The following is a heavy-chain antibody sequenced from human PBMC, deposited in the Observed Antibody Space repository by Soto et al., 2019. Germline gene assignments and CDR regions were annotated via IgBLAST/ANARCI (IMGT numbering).Heavy chain of an antibody. J-gene: IGHJ6*02. CDR1: GGTFSSYA. V-gene: IGHV1-69*01. CDR2: IIPIFGTA. D-gene: IGHD3-3*01. CDR3: ARDLPTYYDFWSGPIRAYYYGMDV. Sequence: QVQLVQSGAEVKKPGSSVKVSCKASGGTFSSYAISWVRQAPGQGLEWMGGIIPIFGTANYAQKFQGRVTITADESTSTAYMELSSLRSEDTAVYYCARDLPTYYDFWSGPIRAYYYGMDVWGQGTTVTVSS.